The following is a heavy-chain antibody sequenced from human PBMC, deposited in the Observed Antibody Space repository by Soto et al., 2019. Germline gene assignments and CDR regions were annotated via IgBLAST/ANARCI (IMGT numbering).Heavy chain of an antibody. D-gene: IGHD2-2*01. CDR3: ATAISSPFSNFDS. Sequence: EVQLVQSGGDLVQPGGSLRLSCVASGFTFSTYWMTWVRQAPGMGLEWVAGIKEDASEKVYVDSVKGRFSFSRDNAKNSLYLQLNSLRAEDTAVYYCATAISSPFSNFDSWGQGSLVTVSS. V-gene: IGHV3-7*01. CDR2: IKEDASEK. CDR1: GFTFSTYW. J-gene: IGHJ4*02.